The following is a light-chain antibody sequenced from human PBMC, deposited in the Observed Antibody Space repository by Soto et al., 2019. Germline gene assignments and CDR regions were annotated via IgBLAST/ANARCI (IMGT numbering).Light chain of an antibody. V-gene: IGLV3-21*04. CDR3: QVWDSSSDHVV. CDR2: YDS. Sequence: SYELTQPPSVSVAPGKTARITCGGSNIGSKNVHWYQQKPGQAPVLVIYYDSDRPSGIPERFSGSNSGNTATLTISRVEAGDEADYYCQVWDSSSDHVVFGGGTQLTVL. J-gene: IGLJ2*01. CDR1: NIGSKN.